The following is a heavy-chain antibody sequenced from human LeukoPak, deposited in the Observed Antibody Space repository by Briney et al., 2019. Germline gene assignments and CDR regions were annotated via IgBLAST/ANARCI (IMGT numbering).Heavy chain of an antibody. CDR2: IKEDGSEE. V-gene: IGHV3-7*01. CDR3: ARGENYDFWTTYYTWGHYYYYYYMDV. D-gene: IGHD3-3*01. CDR1: GFSFSSYW. Sequence: SGGSLRLSCEGSGFSFSSYWMSWVRQAPGKGLEWVANIKEDGSEEYYVDSVTGRFTVSRDNAKNSLYLQMDSLRSEDTAVYYCARGENYDFWTTYYTWGHYYYYYYMDVWGQGTTVTVSS. J-gene: IGHJ6*03.